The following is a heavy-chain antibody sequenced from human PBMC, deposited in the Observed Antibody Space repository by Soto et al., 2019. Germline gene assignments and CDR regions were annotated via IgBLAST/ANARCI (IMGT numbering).Heavy chain of an antibody. J-gene: IGHJ6*02. D-gene: IGHD6-6*01. CDR2: IYTSGST. Sequence: TSETLSLSCTVSGGSISSYYWSWIRQPAGKGLEWIGRIYTSGSTSYNPSLKSRVPMSVDTSKNQFSLKLSSVTAADTAVYYCARDLREGAARLYYYYYGMDVWGQGTTVTVSS. V-gene: IGHV4-4*07. CDR1: GGSISSYY. CDR3: ARDLREGAARLYYYYYGMDV.